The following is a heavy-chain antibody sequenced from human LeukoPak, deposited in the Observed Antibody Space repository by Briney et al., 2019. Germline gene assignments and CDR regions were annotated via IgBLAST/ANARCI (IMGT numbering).Heavy chain of an antibody. V-gene: IGHV4-39*01. CDR2: IYYSGST. CDR1: GGSISSSSYY. J-gene: IGHJ5*02. Sequence: PSETLSLTCTVSGGSISSSSYYWGWIRQPPGKGLEWIGSIYYSGSTYYNPSLKSRVTISVDTSKNQFSLKLSSVTAADTAVYYCAAMVRGLNNWFDPWGQGTLVTVSS. D-gene: IGHD3-10*01. CDR3: AAMVRGLNNWFDP.